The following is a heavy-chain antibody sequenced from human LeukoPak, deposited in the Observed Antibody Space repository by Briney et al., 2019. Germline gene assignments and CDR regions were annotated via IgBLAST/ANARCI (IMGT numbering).Heavy chain of an antibody. CDR1: GGPISSSSYY. CDR3: ARGLIRGAMGLDY. V-gene: IGHV4-39*01. D-gene: IGHD3-10*01. Sequence: SETLSLTCTVSGGPISSSSYYWGWIRQPPGKGLEWIGSIYYSGSTYYNPSLKSRATISVDTSKNQFSLKLSSVTAADTAVYYCARGLIRGAMGLDYWGQGTQVTVSS. CDR2: IYYSGST. J-gene: IGHJ4*02.